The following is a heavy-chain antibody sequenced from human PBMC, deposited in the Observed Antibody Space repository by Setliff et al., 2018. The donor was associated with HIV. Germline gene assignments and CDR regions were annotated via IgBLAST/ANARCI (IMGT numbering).Heavy chain of an antibody. CDR1: GFDFSDYS. V-gene: IGHV3-7*01. J-gene: IGHJ1*01. D-gene: IGHD6-19*01. CDR2: ISPDESER. CDR3: AKDGSGWSQH. Sequence: TGGSLRLSCVASGFDFSDYSMNWVRLAPGKGLEWVANISPDESERYSVDSVRGRFTVSRDNAKSSLYLQMSGLKIEDMAVYYCAKDGSGWSQHWGQGTRVTVSS.